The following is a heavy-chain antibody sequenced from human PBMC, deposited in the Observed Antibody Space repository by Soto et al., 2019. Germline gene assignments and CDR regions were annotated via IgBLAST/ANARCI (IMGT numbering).Heavy chain of an antibody. CDR2: IYNSGNT. CDR3: AAPPRY. CDR1: GGNIISYY. Sequence: SETMSLTCTVAGGNIISYYWNWIRQTPGKGLEWIGYIYNSGNTNYNPSLRSRVTISVDTSKNQFSLKLTSVTAADTAVYYCAAPPRYWGQGTLVTVS. V-gene: IGHV4-59*01. J-gene: IGHJ4*02. D-gene: IGHD6-6*01.